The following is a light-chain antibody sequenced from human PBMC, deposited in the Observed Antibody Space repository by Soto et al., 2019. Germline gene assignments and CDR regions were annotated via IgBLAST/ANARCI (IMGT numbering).Light chain of an antibody. J-gene: IGKJ4*01. CDR3: LQANNFPVT. V-gene: IGKV1-12*01. Sequence: DIQMTQSPSFVPASIGDRVTITCRASQGIGSWLAWYQQVPGRAPRLLIFPASPFQSGVSSRFRGSGSGTDFTLTITSLQPEDFATYFCLQANNFPVTFGEGTKVEMK. CDR1: QGIGSW. CDR2: PAS.